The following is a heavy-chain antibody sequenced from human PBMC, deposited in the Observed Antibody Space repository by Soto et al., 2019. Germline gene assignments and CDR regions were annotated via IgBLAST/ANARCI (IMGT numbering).Heavy chain of an antibody. D-gene: IGHD1-26*01. V-gene: IGHV4-31*11. J-gene: IGHJ5*02. CDR2: IYYSGST. Sequence: QVQLQESGPGLVNPSQTLSLTCAVSGDSISKSGYYWSWIRQNQGKALEWIGYIYYSGSTFYNPSLKSRVSMSLDTSKNQLSLKLTSVTVADTAVYYCARSRGVTNPRRPYYFLPWGQGTLVAVSS. CDR3: ARSRGVTNPRRPYYFLP. CDR1: GDSISKSGYY.